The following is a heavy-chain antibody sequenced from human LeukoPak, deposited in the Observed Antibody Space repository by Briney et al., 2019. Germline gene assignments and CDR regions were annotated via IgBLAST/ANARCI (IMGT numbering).Heavy chain of an antibody. J-gene: IGHJ4*02. CDR3: ARDRFRFEQLWPPDFDY. CDR2: ISAYNGNT. D-gene: IGHD5-18*01. Sequence: ASVKVSCKTFGDTFSYHSISWVRQAPGQGLEWMGWISAYNGNTNYAQKLQGRVTMTTDTSTSTAYMELRSLRSDDTAVYYCARDRFRFEQLWPPDFDYWGQGTLVTVSS. CDR1: GDTFSYHS. V-gene: IGHV1-18*01.